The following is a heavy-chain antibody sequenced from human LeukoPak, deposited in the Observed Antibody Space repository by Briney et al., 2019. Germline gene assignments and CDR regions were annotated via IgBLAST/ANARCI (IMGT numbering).Heavy chain of an antibody. V-gene: IGHV4-38-2*02. CDR2: MYHSGAT. CDR1: GHSITISHY. D-gene: IGHD2-8*01. Sequence: KTSETLSLTCTVSGHSITISHYWGWIRQPPGKGLEWIGSMYHSGATHYNPSLKSRVTISVDTSKNQFSLKPSSVTAADTAVYYCARVNGYYYYYVDVWGKGTTVTVSS. J-gene: IGHJ6*03. CDR3: ARVNGYYYYYVDV.